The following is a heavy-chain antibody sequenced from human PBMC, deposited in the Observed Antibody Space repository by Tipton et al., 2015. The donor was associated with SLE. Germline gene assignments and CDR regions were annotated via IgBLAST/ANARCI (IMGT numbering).Heavy chain of an antibody. V-gene: IGHV4-34*01. CDR1: GGSFSGYY. Sequence: TLSLTCAVYGGSFSGYYWSWIRQPPGKGLEWIGEINHSGSTNYNPSLKSRVTISVDTSKNQFSLKLSSVTAADTAVYYCARPYSGSYFDAFDIWGQGTMVNVSS. CDR3: ARPYSGSYFDAFDI. J-gene: IGHJ3*02. CDR2: INHSGST. D-gene: IGHD1-26*01.